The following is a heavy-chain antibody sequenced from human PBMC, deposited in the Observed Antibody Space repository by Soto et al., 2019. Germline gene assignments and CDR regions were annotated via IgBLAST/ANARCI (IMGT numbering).Heavy chain of an antibody. CDR3: ARPLIVGATVSDY. Sequence: EVQLVESGGGLVKPGGSLRLSCAASGFTFSSYSMNWVRQAPGKGLEWVSSISSSSSYITYADSVKGRFTISRDNAKNAVYPQMNSLRAEDTAVYYCARPLIVGATVSDYWGQGTLVTVSS. CDR1: GFTFSSYS. CDR2: ISSSSSYI. V-gene: IGHV3-21*01. D-gene: IGHD1-26*01. J-gene: IGHJ4*02.